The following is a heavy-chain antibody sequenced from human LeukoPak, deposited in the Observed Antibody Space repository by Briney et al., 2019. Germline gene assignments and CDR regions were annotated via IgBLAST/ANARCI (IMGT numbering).Heavy chain of an antibody. CDR2: IRSKANSYAT. D-gene: IGHD3-22*01. V-gene: IGHV3-73*01. J-gene: IGHJ4*02. CDR3: TTYDSSGYYNGAFYDY. CDR1: GFTFSGSA. Sequence: GGSLRLSCAASGFTFSGSAMHWVRQASGKGLEWVGRIRSKANSYATAYAASVKGRFTISRDDSKNTAYLQMNSLKTEDTAVYYCTTYDSSGYYNGAFYDYWGQGTLVTVSS.